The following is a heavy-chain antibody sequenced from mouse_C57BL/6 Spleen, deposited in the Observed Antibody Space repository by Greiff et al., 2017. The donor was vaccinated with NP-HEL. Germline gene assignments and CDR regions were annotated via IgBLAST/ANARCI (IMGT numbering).Heavy chain of an antibody. Sequence: EVNVVESGGGLVQPGGSLKLSCAASGFTFSDYGMAWVRQAPRKGPEWVAFISNLAYSIYYADTVTGRFTISSENAKNTLYLEMSSLRSEDTAMYYCARGDYYGSLDYWGQGTTLTVSS. V-gene: IGHV5-15*01. J-gene: IGHJ2*01. CDR3: ARGDYYGSLDY. CDR2: ISNLAYSI. CDR1: GFTFSDYG. D-gene: IGHD1-1*01.